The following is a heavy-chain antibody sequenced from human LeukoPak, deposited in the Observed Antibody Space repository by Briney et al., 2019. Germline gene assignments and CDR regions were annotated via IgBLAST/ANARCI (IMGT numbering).Heavy chain of an antibody. J-gene: IGHJ4*02. D-gene: IGHD4-17*01. V-gene: IGHV3-7*01. Sequence: GGSLRLSCAASGSTFSSYWMSWVRQAPGKGLEWVANIKQDGSEKYYVDSVKGRFAISRDNTKNSLYLQMNSLRAEDTAVYYCARDDTVTTRVGFIDWGQGTLVTVSS. CDR2: IKQDGSEK. CDR1: GSTFSSYW. CDR3: ARDDTVTTRVGFID.